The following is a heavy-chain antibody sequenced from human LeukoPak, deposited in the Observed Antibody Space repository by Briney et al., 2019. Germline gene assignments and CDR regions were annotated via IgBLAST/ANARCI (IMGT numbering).Heavy chain of an antibody. Sequence: GRSLRLSCAASGFTFSSYGMHWVRQAPGKGLEWVAVISYDGSNKYYADSVKGRFTISRDNSKNTLYLQMKSLRAEDTAVYYCAKVSYAAAAGEHDYWGQGTLVTVSS. CDR3: AKVSYAAAAGEHDY. D-gene: IGHD6-13*01. V-gene: IGHV3-30*18. CDR1: GFTFSSYG. J-gene: IGHJ4*02. CDR2: ISYDGSNK.